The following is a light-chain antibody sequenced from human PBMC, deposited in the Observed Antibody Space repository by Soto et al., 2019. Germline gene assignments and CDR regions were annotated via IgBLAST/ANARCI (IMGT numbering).Light chain of an antibody. CDR1: TGAVSNVYY. Sequence: QTVVTQEPSLTVSPGGTVTLTCGSSTGAVSNVYYPNWFQQKPGQAPRALIYSTNIKHSWTPARFSGSLLGGKAVLTLSGVQPEDEAEYYCLLYYGGAWVFGGGTKLTVL. V-gene: IGLV7-43*01. CDR2: STN. J-gene: IGLJ3*02. CDR3: LLYYGGAWV.